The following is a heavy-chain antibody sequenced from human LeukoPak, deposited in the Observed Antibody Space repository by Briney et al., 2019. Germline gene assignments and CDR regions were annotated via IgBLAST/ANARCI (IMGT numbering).Heavy chain of an antibody. CDR3: ARENFDP. CDR1: GFTFSSYW. J-gene: IGHJ5*02. Sequence: GGSLRLSCAASGFTFSSYWMHWVRQAPGKGLVWVSRIDSAGTGTYYADSVKGRFTISRDNAKNMVYLQMNSLRGEDTAVYYCARENFDPWGQGTQVTVSS. V-gene: IGHV3-74*01. CDR2: IDSAGTGT.